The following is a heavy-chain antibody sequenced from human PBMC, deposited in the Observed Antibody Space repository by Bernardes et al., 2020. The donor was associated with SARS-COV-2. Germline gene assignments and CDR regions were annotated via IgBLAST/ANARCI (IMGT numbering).Heavy chain of an antibody. CDR1: GYTFTSYA. CDR3: AREGILVGAPMDLFDY. Sequence: VKVSCKTFGYTFTSYAISWVRQAPGQGLEWMGWISGYNGHTKYAQKFQGRVTLTTDTSTSTVYMEMRGLRFDDTAVYYCAREGILVGAPMDLFDYWGQGSLVTVSS. CDR2: ISGYNGHT. J-gene: IGHJ4*02. D-gene: IGHD5-18*01. V-gene: IGHV1-18*01.